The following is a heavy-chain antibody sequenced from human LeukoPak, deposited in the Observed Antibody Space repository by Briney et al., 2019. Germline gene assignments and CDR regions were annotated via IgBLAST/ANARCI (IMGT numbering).Heavy chain of an antibody. V-gene: IGHV3-NL1*01. D-gene: IGHD2-2*01. CDR3: AKDRAPYCSSTSCGGGYFDY. CDR1: GFSFNSYG. Sequence: GRSLRLSCAASGFSFNSYGMHWVRQAPGKGLEWVSVIYSGGSTYYADSVKGRFTISRDNSKNTLYLQMNSLRAEDTAVYYCAKDRAPYCSSTSCGGGYFDYWGQGTLVTVSS. CDR2: IYSGGST. J-gene: IGHJ4*02.